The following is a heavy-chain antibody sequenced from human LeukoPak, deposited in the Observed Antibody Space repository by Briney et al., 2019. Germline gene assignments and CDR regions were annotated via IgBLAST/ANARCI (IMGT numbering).Heavy chain of an antibody. D-gene: IGHD6-6*01. J-gene: IGHJ1*01. CDR2: ISSSSSYI. CDR3: ARDLVAARPEYFQH. CDR1: GFTFSSYS. V-gene: IGHV3-21*01. Sequence: GGSLRLSCAASGFTFSSYSMNWVRQAPGKGLEWVSSISSSSSYIYYADSVKGRFTISRDNAKNSLYLQMNSLRAEDTAVYYCARDLVAARPEYFQHWGQGTLVTVSS.